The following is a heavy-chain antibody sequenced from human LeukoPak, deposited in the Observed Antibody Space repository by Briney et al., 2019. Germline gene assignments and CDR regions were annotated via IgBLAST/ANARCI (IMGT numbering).Heavy chain of an antibody. CDR1: GFTFRSYA. CDR2: ITGSGGAT. Sequence: GGSLRLSCAASGFTFRSYAMSWVRQAPGKGLEWVSGITGSGGATYYADSVKGRFTISRDNSKNTLYLQVDTLRAEDTAVYYCAKGGYGDYVDYWGQGTLVTVSS. CDR3: AKGGYGDYVDY. J-gene: IGHJ4*02. D-gene: IGHD4-17*01. V-gene: IGHV3-23*01.